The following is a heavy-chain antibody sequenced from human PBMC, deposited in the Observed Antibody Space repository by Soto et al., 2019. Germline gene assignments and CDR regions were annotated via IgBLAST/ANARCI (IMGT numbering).Heavy chain of an antibody. CDR1: GGSISSGDYY. CDR3: AREGSITMVRGVDDAFDI. J-gene: IGHJ3*02. CDR2: IYYSGST. V-gene: IGHV4-30-4*01. Sequence: SETLSLTCTVSGGSISSGDYYWSWIRQPPRKGLEWIGYIYYSGSTYYNPSLKSRVTISVDTSKNQFSLKLSSVTAADTAVYYCAREGSITMVRGVDDAFDIWGQGTMVTVSS. D-gene: IGHD3-10*01.